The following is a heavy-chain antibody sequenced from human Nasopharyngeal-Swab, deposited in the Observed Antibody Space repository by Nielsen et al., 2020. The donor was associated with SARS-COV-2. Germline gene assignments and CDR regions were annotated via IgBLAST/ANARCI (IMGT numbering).Heavy chain of an antibody. CDR2: INPYSGGT. CDR3: ARDYCGGDCFPDS. CDR1: GYTFTSYY. Sequence: ASVKVSCKASGYTFTSYYMHWVRQAPGQGLEWMGRINPYSGGTNYAQKFQGRVTMTRDTSISTAYMELSRLRSDDTAVYYCARDYCGGDCFPDSWGQGTLVTVSS. J-gene: IGHJ4*02. D-gene: IGHD2-21*02. V-gene: IGHV1-2*06.